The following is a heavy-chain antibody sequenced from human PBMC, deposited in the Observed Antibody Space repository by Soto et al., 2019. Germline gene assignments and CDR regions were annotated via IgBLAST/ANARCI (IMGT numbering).Heavy chain of an antibody. CDR3: AKDGIAWH. CDR2: ITWDGINI. D-gene: IGHD2-15*01. Sequence: PGGSLRLSCAPSGFTFSSYWMHWVRQAPGKGLEWVSLITWDGINIKYADSVRGRFTISRDNSKNSLYLQMNGLRHEDTAFYYCAKDGIAWHWGQGTLLTASS. J-gene: IGHJ4*02. CDR1: GFTFSSYW. V-gene: IGHV3-43*01.